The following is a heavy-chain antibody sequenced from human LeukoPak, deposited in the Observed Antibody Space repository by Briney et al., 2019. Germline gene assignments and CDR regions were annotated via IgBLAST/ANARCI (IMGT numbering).Heavy chain of an antibody. Sequence: GGSLRLSCAASGFAFSSYAMSWVRQAPGKGLEWVSAISGGGTNTYYADSVKGRFTISRDNSKNTLSLQMNSLRAEDTAIYYCAKSRGSSWSQFDCWGQGTLVTVSS. J-gene: IGHJ4*02. V-gene: IGHV3-23*01. CDR1: GFAFSSYA. CDR3: AKSRGSSWSQFDC. D-gene: IGHD6-13*01. CDR2: ISGGGTNT.